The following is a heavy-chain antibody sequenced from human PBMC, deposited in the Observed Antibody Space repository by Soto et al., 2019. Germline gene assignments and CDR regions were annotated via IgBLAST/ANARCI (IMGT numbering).Heavy chain of an antibody. Sequence: GASGKVSCKASGYTFTDYYMHWVRQAPGQGLEWMGWITPNNGGTNYAQKFQGRVTMTRDTSISTAYMELSRLRSDDTAVYYCARSGTVLLNAFDIWGQGTMVTVSS. V-gene: IGHV1-2*02. CDR1: GYTFTDYY. CDR3: ARSGTVLLNAFDI. CDR2: ITPNNGGT. J-gene: IGHJ3*02.